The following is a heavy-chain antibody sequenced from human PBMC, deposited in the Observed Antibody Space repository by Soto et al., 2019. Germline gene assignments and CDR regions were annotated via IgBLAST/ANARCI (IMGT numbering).Heavy chain of an antibody. CDR3: ARDPRGRGGSYSRFDP. CDR2: IIPIFGTA. D-gene: IGHD1-26*01. CDR1: GGTFSSYA. Sequence: QVQLVQSGAEVKKPGSSVKVSCKASGGTFSSYAISWVRQAPGQGLEWMGGIIPIFGTANYAQKFQGRVTITXXEXTXXAYMELSSLRSEDTAVYYCARDPRGRGGSYSRFDPWGQGTLVTVSS. J-gene: IGHJ5*02. V-gene: IGHV1-69*05.